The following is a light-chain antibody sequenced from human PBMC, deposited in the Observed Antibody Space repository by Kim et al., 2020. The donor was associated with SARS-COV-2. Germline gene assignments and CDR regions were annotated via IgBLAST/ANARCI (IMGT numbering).Light chain of an antibody. Sequence: RATINCKSSQSVLYSSNNQNYLAWYQQKPGQPPQLLIYWASTRQPGVPDRFSGSGSGTDFTLSISSLQAEDVAVYYCQQYYTTPYTFGQGTKLEI. CDR3: QQYYTTPYT. CDR2: WAS. V-gene: IGKV4-1*01. CDR1: QSVLYSSNNQNY. J-gene: IGKJ2*01.